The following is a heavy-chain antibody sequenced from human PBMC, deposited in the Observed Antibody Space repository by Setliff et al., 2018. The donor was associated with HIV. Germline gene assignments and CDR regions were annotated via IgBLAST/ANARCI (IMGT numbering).Heavy chain of an antibody. CDR2: IMPIFGTA. D-gene: IGHD3-22*01. Sequence: SVKVSCKASGGSFSSYGLSWARQAPGQGLEWMGGIMPIFGTANYAQKFKGRVTISADESTSTAYMELSSLRTEDTAVYYCASGDPMTAVDQLLERYYYMDVWGKGTTVTVSS. CDR3: ASGDPMTAVDQLLERYYYMDV. V-gene: IGHV1-69*13. CDR1: GGSFSSYG. J-gene: IGHJ6*03.